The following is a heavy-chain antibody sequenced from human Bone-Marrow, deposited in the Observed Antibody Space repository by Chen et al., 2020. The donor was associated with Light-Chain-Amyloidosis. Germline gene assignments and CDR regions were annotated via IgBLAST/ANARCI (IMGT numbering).Heavy chain of an antibody. D-gene: IGHD2-2*01. Sequence: QLQLVESGGGVVQPGRSLRLSCAASGFTFSSYAMDWVRQAPGKGLEWVAVISFHERNKYYADSVKGRFTISRDNSKNTLYLQMNSLRAEDTAVYYCAREGYCSSSSCPFDYWGQGTLVTVSS. V-gene: IGHV3-30*04. CDR1: GFTFSSYA. J-gene: IGHJ4*02. CDR2: ISFHERNK. CDR3: AREGYCSSSSCPFDY.